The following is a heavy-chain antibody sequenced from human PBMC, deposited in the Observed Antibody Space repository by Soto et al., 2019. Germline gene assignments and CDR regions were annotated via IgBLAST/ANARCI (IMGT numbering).Heavy chain of an antibody. CDR1: GFTFSMYW. CDR3: ARVLGQSQKNFDY. D-gene: IGHD7-27*01. Sequence: EVQLVESGGGLVQPGGSLRLSCAASGFTFSMYWMHWVRQAPGKGLVWVSRINSDGSSTSYADSVKGRFTISRDNAKNTLYLQMNSLRAEDTAVYYCARVLGQSQKNFDYWGQGTLVTVSS. J-gene: IGHJ4*02. CDR2: INSDGSST. V-gene: IGHV3-74*01.